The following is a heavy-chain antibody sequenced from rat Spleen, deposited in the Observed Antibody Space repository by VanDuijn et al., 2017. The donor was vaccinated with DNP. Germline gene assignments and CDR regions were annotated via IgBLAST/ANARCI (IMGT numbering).Heavy chain of an antibody. J-gene: IGHJ2*01. Sequence: EVQLVESGGGLVQPGRSLKLSCAASGFTFSAYYMAWVRQAPAKGLEWVAYIGSPAYAPYHGDSVKVRFTSSRDNAKSTVYMLMNSLRSEDMATYYCVRWSSCHFDYWGQGVMVTVSS. CDR1: GFTFSAYY. D-gene: IGHD3-1*01. CDR3: VRWSSCHFDY. V-gene: IGHV5-22*01. CDR2: IGSPAYAP.